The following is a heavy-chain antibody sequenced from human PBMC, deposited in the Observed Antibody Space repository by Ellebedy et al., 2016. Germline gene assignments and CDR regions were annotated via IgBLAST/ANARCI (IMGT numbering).Heavy chain of an antibody. CDR2: VNHSGST. CDR1: GGSFSGYF. Sequence: SETLSLTCAVYGGSFSGYFWSWIRQSPGKGLDWIGDVNHSGSTNYNPSLKSRVTISVETSKNHFSLELSSVTAADPAVYYCASSSGWYGGARWFDPWGQGTLVTVSS. CDR3: ASSSGWYGGARWFDP. D-gene: IGHD6-19*01. J-gene: IGHJ5*02. V-gene: IGHV4-34*01.